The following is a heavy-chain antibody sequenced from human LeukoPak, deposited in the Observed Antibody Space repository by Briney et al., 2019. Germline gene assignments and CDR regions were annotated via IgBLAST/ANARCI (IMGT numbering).Heavy chain of an antibody. CDR2: MHTSGGT. Sequence: SETLSLTCTVSGASISSYYWSWIRQPAGKGLEWIGRMHTSGGTRYNPSLKSRITMSVDASKNQFSLKLSSVTAADTAVYYCARDLALGYCPSSSCSSPLFDYWGQGTLVTVSS. J-gene: IGHJ4*02. D-gene: IGHD2-2*01. CDR3: ARDLALGYCPSSSCSSPLFDY. V-gene: IGHV4-4*07. CDR1: GASISSYY.